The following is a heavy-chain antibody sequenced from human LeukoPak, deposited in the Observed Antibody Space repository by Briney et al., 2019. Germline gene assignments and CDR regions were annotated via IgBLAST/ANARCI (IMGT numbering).Heavy chain of an antibody. Sequence: SETLSLTCAVYGGSFSGYYWSGIRQPPGKGLEWIGEINHSGSTNYNPSLKSRVTISVDTSKNQFSLKLSSVTAADTAVYYCARGYYYDSSGYYSNWFDPWGQGTLVTVSS. CDR3: ARGYYYDSSGYYSNWFDP. V-gene: IGHV4-34*01. CDR1: GGSFSGYY. CDR2: INHSGST. D-gene: IGHD3-22*01. J-gene: IGHJ5*02.